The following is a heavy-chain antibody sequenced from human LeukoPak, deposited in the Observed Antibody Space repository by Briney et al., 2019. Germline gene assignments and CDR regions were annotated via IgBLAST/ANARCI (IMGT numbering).Heavy chain of an antibody. CDR3: AGAIAVAGTWYYYGMDV. V-gene: IGHV3-30-3*01. D-gene: IGHD6-19*01. CDR2: ISYDGSNK. J-gene: IGHJ6*02. CDR1: GFTFSSYA. Sequence: PGGSLRLSCAASGFTFSSYAMHWVRQAPGKGLEWVAVISYDGSNKYYADSVKGRFTISRDNSKNTLYLQMNSLRAEDTAVYYCAGAIAVAGTWYYYGMDVWGQGTTVTVSS.